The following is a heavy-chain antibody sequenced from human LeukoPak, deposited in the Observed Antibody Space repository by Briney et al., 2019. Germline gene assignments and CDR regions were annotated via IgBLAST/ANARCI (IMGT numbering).Heavy chain of an antibody. CDR2: IYYSGST. Sequence: SETLSLTCTVSGGSISSYYWSWIRQPPGKGLEWIGYIYYSGSTNYNPSLKSRVTISVDTSKNQFSLKLSSVTAADTAVYYCAREWGVRGVDAFDIWGQGTMVTVSS. D-gene: IGHD3-10*01. CDR1: GGSISSYY. J-gene: IGHJ3*02. V-gene: IGHV4-59*01. CDR3: AREWGVRGVDAFDI.